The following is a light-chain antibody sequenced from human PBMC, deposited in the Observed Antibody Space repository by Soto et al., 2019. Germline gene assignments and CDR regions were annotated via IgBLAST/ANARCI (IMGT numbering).Light chain of an antibody. V-gene: IGLV1-47*01. CDR3: AAWDDSLSGGV. J-gene: IGLJ1*01. CDR1: SSNIGSNY. Sequence: QSVLTQSPAASDTPGQRVTISCSGSSSNIGSNYVYWYQQLPGTAPKLLIYRNNQRPSVVPGRFSGSKAGTSASLAISGLGSEDEADYYCAAWDDSLSGGVFGTGTKLTVL. CDR2: RNN.